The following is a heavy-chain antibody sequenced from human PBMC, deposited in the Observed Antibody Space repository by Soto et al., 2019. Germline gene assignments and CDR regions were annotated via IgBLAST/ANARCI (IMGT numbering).Heavy chain of an antibody. Sequence: GASVKVSCKASGYIFGANYIHWVRQAPGQGLEWLGWINPHSGATNYAQKFLGRVTMSADTSASTAYMDLARLKSDDTAVYYCARVTLKAGNWFDPWGQGTLVTVSS. J-gene: IGHJ5*02. CDR2: INPHSGAT. V-gene: IGHV1-2*02. CDR3: ARVTLKAGNWFDP. CDR1: GYIFGANY.